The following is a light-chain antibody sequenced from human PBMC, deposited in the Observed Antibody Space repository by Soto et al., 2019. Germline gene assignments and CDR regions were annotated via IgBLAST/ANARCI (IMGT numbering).Light chain of an antibody. CDR3: ETWDINTRV. CDR1: RGHSSYI. Sequence: QLVLTQSSSASASLGSSVKLTCTLSRGHSSYIIAWHQQQPGKSPRYLMKVEGSGSYNRGSGVPDRFSGSSSGADRYLTISNLQSEDEADYYCETWDINTRVFGGGTKVTVL. V-gene: IGLV4-60*03. J-gene: IGLJ2*01. CDR2: VEGSGSY.